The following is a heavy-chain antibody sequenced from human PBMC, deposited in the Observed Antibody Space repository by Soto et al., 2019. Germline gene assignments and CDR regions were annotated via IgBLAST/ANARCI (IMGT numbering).Heavy chain of an antibody. J-gene: IGHJ3*01. D-gene: IGHD3-22*01. V-gene: IGHV1-46*01. CDR1: GYTFTDKY. Sequence: ASVKVSCKASGYTFTDKYMYWVRQAPGQGLEWMGIITPRDGDTTYAQNLQGRLTMTRDTSTTTVYMELSSLQPEDTAVYYCARGDPPHDTSGRRPFDVWGQGTMVTVSS. CDR2: ITPRDGDT. CDR3: ARGDPPHDTSGRRPFDV.